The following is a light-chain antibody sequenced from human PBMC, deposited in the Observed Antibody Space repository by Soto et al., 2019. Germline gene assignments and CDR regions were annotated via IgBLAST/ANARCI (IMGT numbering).Light chain of an antibody. Sequence: DIQITQSPSSLSSSVGYRVTITCRASQSISSYLNWYQQKPGKVPKLLIYAASSLQTGVPSRFSGSGSGTAFSLTISSLQPEDFATYYCQQSYRTPFTFGQGTKVDIK. CDR1: QSISSY. J-gene: IGKJ2*01. CDR2: AAS. CDR3: QQSYRTPFT. V-gene: IGKV1-39*01.